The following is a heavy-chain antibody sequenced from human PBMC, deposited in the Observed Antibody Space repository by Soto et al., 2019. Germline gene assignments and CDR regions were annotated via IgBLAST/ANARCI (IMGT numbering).Heavy chain of an antibody. Sequence: ASVTVSCKVSGYTLTELSMHWVRQAHGKGLEWMGGFDPEDGETIYAQKFQGRVTMTEDTSTDTAYMELSSLRSEDTAVYYCATDTPTQDVLRFLEWLPHLRKYGMDVWGQGTTVTVSS. CDR2: FDPEDGET. CDR1: GYTLTELS. V-gene: IGHV1-24*01. J-gene: IGHJ6*02. D-gene: IGHD3-3*01. CDR3: ATDTPTQDVLRFLEWLPHLRKYGMDV.